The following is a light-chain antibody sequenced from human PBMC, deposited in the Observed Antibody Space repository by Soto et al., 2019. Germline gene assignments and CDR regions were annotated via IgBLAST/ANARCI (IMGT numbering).Light chain of an antibody. J-gene: IGKJ1*01. Sequence: IQLTQSPSSLSASVGDRVTITCRASQGISSYVAWCQQKPGKAPKLLIYAASTLQSGVPSRFSGSGSGTDFTLTISSQQPEDFATYYCQQLNSYPPVGQGTKVEIK. CDR2: AAS. CDR1: QGISSY. V-gene: IGKV1-9*01. CDR3: QQLNSYPP.